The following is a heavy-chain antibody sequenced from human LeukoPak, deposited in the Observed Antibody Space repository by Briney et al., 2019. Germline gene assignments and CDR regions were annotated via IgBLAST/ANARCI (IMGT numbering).Heavy chain of an antibody. J-gene: IGHJ4*02. CDR1: GFTFSSHW. CDR2: IKEDGSEK. CDR3: ATHGYSELRYFDWSTNE. V-gene: IGHV3-7*01. Sequence: GGSLRLSCVVSGFTFSSHWMSWVRQAPGKGLEWVADIKEDGSEKYYVDSVKGRFTISKDNAKKSLYLQMDSLRAEDTAVYYCATHGYSELRYFDWSTNEWGQGTLVTVSS. D-gene: IGHD3-9*01.